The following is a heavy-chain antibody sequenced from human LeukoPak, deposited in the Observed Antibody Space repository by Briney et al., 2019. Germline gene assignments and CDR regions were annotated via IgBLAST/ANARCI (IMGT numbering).Heavy chain of an antibody. Sequence: GESLKISCKGSGYSFTNYWIGWVRQMPGKGLEWVASIYPGDSDTRYSPSFQGQVTISADKSISTAYLQWGSLKASDTAMYYCARHIYGDPNYFDYWSQGTLVTVSS. CDR2: IYPGDSDT. J-gene: IGHJ4*02. D-gene: IGHD4-17*01. CDR3: ARHIYGDPNYFDY. V-gene: IGHV5-51*01. CDR1: GYSFTNYW.